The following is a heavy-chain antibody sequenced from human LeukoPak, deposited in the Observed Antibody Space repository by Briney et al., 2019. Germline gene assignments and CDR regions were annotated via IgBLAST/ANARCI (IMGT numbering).Heavy chain of an antibody. CDR1: GGSISSYY. D-gene: IGHD1-1*01. CDR2: IYYSGST. J-gene: IGHJ3*02. CDR3: ARGGNYDAFDI. V-gene: IGHV4-59*01. Sequence: SETLSLTCTVSGGSISSYYWSWIRQPPGKGLEWIGYIYYSGSTNYNPSLKSRVTISVDTSKNQSSLKLSSVTAADTAVYYCARGGNYDAFDIWGQGTMVTVSS.